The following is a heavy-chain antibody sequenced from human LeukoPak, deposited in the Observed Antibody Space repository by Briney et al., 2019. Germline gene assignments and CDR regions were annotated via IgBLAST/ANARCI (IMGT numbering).Heavy chain of an antibody. CDR3: AIRGTGDLLGAFDI. CDR2: IYPGDSGT. J-gene: IGHJ3*02. V-gene: IGHV5-51*01. Sequence: GESLKISCKGSGYSFTTFWIGWVRQMPGKGLEWMGIIYPGDSGTKYSPSFQGQVTISADKSISTAYLQWTSLKASDTAMYYCAIRGTGDLLGAFDIWGQGTMVTVSS. CDR1: GYSFTTFW. D-gene: IGHD7-27*01.